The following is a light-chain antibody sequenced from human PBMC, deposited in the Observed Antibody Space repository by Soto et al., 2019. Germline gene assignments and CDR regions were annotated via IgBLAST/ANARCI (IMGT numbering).Light chain of an antibody. CDR2: RAS. CDR3: HQYSNWPPWT. Sequence: EIVMTQSPATLAVSPGETATLSCRASERLSGNLAWYQQKPGQAPRLLIFRASTRATGVPARFSGRGSGTEFTLTISGLQSEDFAVYYCHQYSNWPPWTFGPGTKVDIK. J-gene: IGKJ1*01. CDR1: ERLSGN. V-gene: IGKV3-15*01.